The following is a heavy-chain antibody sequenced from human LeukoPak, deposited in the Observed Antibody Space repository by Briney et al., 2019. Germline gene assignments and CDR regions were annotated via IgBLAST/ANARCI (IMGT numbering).Heavy chain of an antibody. Sequence: SETLSLTCTVSGGSISSSSYYWGWIRQPPGKGLEWIGSIYYSGSTYYNPSLKSRVTISVDTSKNQFSLKLSSVTAADTAVYYCARVRGTVTLYYYYYYYMDVWGKGTTVTVSS. CDR3: ARVRGTVTLYYYYYYYMDV. J-gene: IGHJ6*03. V-gene: IGHV4-39*07. CDR1: GGSISSSSYY. CDR2: IYYSGST. D-gene: IGHD4-11*01.